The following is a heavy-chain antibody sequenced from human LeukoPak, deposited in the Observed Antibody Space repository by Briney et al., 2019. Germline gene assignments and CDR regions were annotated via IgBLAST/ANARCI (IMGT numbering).Heavy chain of an antibody. D-gene: IGHD3-22*01. J-gene: IGHJ4*02. CDR1: GFTFSSYS. Sequence: GGSLRLSCAASGFTFSSYSMNWVRQAPGKGLEWVSSISSSSSYIYYADSVKGRFTTSRDNAKNSLYLQMNSLRAEDTAVYYCARDPITMIVPPRPYYFDYWGQGTLVTVSS. CDR2: ISSSSSYI. V-gene: IGHV3-21*01. CDR3: ARDPITMIVPPRPYYFDY.